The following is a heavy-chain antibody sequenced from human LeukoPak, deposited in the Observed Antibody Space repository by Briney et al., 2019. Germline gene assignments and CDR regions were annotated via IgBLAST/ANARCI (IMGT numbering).Heavy chain of an antibody. CDR3: AKLSYCGGDCYSYPDY. J-gene: IGHJ4*02. CDR2: ISGSGGST. V-gene: IGHV3-23*01. Sequence: PGGSLRLSCAASGFTFSSFTMNWVRQAPGKGLEWVSAISGSGGSTYYADSVKGRFTISRDNSKNTLYLQMNSLRAEDTAVYYCAKLSYCGGDCYSYPDYWGQGTLVTVSS. CDR1: GFTFSSFT. D-gene: IGHD2-21*02.